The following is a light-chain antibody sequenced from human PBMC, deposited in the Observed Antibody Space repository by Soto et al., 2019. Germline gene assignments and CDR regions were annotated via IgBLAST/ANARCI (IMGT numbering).Light chain of an antibody. CDR2: DAS. CDR3: QQYKKWPRT. CDR1: QSVSSN. Sequence: EIVMTQSPATLSVSSGEIATLSSRASQSVSSNFAWYQQKPGEAPRLLMYDASTRATGIPARFSGSGSGTEFTGPIGSLQSEDFAVYYCQQYKKWPRTFGHGTKVDI. J-gene: IGKJ1*01. V-gene: IGKV3-15*01.